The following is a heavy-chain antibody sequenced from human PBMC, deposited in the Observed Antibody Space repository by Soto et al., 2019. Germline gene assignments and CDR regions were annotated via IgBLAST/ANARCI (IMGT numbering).Heavy chain of an antibody. Sequence: QAQLVQSGAEVKTTRSSVKGSCKISGGIFSRHAIDWVRQAPGQGLEGMGGIVPKLGTVIYAQNFQARVTVSADELTNTSYMDLSGVTFADTAVYYCARPRTYDYESDGYYGHQFDDWGQGTLVTVSS. J-gene: IGHJ5*02. D-gene: IGHD3-22*01. CDR2: IVPKLGTV. CDR3: ARPRTYDYESDGYYGHQFDD. V-gene: IGHV1-69*01. CDR1: GGIFSRHA.